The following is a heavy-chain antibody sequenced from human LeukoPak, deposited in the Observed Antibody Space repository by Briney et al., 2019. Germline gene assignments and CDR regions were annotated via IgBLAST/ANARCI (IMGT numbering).Heavy chain of an antibody. Sequence: PGRSLRLSCAASGFTFSSYAMSWVRQAPGKGLEWVSAISGSGGSTYYADSVKGRFTISRDNSKNTLYLQMNSLRAEDTAVYYCATLDVLLWFGEFSPDSTYDYWGQGTLVTVSS. CDR3: ATLDVLLWFGEFSPDSTYDY. J-gene: IGHJ4*02. CDR1: GFTFSSYA. D-gene: IGHD3-10*01. CDR2: ISGSGGST. V-gene: IGHV3-23*01.